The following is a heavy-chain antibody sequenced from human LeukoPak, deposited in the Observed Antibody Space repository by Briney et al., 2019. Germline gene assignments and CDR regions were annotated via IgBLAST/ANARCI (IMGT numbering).Heavy chain of an antibody. CDR1: GFIFSNYA. CDR2: ISSNGGNT. Sequence: GGSLRLSCSASGFIFSNYAMHWVRQAPGKGLEYVSAISSNGGNTYYADSVKGRFTVSRDNSRNTLYLQMSSLRGEDTAVYHCVKKDTSMVAFDYWGQGALVTVSS. V-gene: IGHV3-64D*06. D-gene: IGHD5-18*01. J-gene: IGHJ4*02. CDR3: VKKDTSMVAFDY.